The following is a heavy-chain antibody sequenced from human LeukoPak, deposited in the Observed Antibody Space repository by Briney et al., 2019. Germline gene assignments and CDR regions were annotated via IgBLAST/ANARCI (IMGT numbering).Heavy chain of an antibody. CDR2: MNPNSGAT. J-gene: IGHJ4*02. Sequence: ASVKVSCKASGYTFTSYDINWVRQATGQGLEWMGWMNPNSGATDSAQKFQGRVTMTRDTSISTAYMELSRLRSDDTAVYYCARDDSSGFLDFWGQGTLVTVSS. V-gene: IGHV1-2*02. D-gene: IGHD3-22*01. CDR1: GYTFTSYD. CDR3: ARDDSSGFLDF.